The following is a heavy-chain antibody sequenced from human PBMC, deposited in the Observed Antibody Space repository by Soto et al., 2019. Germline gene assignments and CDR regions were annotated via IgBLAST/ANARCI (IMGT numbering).Heavy chain of an antibody. CDR3: VRSWAY. J-gene: IGHJ4*02. Sequence: EVQLLESGGGLVQPGGSLRLSCAASGFPFSNYGMNWIRLAPGEGLEWVSTVSPAGSTFYADSVRGRFTISRDNSKSTVDLEMNGLRVDDTAIYYCVRSWAYWGRGTVVTVSS. D-gene: IGHD6-13*01. CDR1: GFPFSNYG. CDR2: VSPAGST. V-gene: IGHV3-23*01.